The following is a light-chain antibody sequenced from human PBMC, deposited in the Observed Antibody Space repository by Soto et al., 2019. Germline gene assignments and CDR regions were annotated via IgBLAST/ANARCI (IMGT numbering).Light chain of an antibody. J-gene: IGKJ5*01. V-gene: IGKV3D-20*02. CDR3: QQRSNWPPIT. CDR2: GAS. Sequence: EIVFTRSPGTLSLSPGEGATLSCRASQSVSSSYLAWYQQKPGQAPRLLIYGASSRATGIPDRFSGSGSGTDFTLTISSLEPEDFAVYYCQQRSNWPPITFGQGTRLEIK. CDR1: QSVSSSY.